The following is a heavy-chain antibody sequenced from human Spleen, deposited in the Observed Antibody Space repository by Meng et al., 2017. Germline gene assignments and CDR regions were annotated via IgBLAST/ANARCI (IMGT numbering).Heavy chain of an antibody. CDR2: ISGSGGST. V-gene: IGHV3-23*01. D-gene: IGHD3-16*01. Sequence: GESLKISCAASGFTFSSYAMSWVRQAPGKGLEWVSAISGSGGSTYYADSVKGRFTISRDNSKNTLYLQMNSLRAEDTAVYYCAKGGLGELSFEEDYWGQGTLVTVSS. J-gene: IGHJ4*02. CDR1: GFTFSSYA. CDR3: AKGGLGELSFEEDY.